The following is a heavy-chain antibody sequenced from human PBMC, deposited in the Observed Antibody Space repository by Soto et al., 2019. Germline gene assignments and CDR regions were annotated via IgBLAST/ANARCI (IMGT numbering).Heavy chain of an antibody. D-gene: IGHD3-16*02. Sequence: QVQLQESGPGQVKSSETLSLTCTVSAGSMTSYYWSWIRKSAGKGLEWIRRIYISGLTNYNPSLESRGTMSVDTSKNQFSLRLSSVTSAATAVYYCVRDKGSYQETWFDPWGQGILVSVSS. CDR3: VRDKGSYQETWFDP. V-gene: IGHV4-4*07. J-gene: IGHJ5*02. CDR1: AGSMTSYY. CDR2: IYISGLT.